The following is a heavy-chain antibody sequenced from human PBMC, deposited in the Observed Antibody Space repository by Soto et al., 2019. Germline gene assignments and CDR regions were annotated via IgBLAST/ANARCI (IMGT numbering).Heavy chain of an antibody. CDR2: IKQDGSEK. D-gene: IGHD5-18*01. V-gene: IGHV3-7*03. Sequence: EVQLVESGGGLVQPGGSLRLSCAASGFTFSSYWMSWVRQAPGKGLEWVANIKQDGSEKYYVDSVKGRFTISRDNAKNSLYLQMNSLRAEDTAVYYCARDGSYVDTAMANSYYYYGMDVWGQGTTVTVSS. CDR1: GFTFSSYW. CDR3: ARDGSYVDTAMANSYYYYGMDV. J-gene: IGHJ6*02.